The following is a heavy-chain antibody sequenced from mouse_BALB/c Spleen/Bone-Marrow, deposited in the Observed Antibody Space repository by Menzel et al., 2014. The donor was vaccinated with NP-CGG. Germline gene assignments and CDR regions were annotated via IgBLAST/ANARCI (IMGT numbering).Heavy chain of an antibody. D-gene: IGHD2-1*01. V-gene: IGHV1-4*02. CDR1: GYIFISYT. CDR3: ARNHWYFDV. J-gene: IGHJ1*01. CDR2: INPSSGYT. Sequence: QVQLKQSAAELARPGASVKMSCKASGYIFISYTMHWVKRRPGQGLEWIGYINPSSGYTEYNQKFKDKTTLTADKSSSTAYMQLSSLTSEDSAVYYCARNHWYFDVWGAGTTVTVSS.